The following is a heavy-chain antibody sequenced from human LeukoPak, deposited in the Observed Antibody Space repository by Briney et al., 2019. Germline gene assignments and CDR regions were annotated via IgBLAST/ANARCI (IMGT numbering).Heavy chain of an antibody. CDR3: ATWTYYYDSSSRQAFDI. Sequence: GASVKVSCKVSGYTLTELSMHWVRQAPGKGLEWMGGFDPEDGETIYAQKFQGRVTMTEDTSTDTAYMELSSLRSEDTAVYYCATWTYYYDSSSRQAFDIWGQGTMVTVSS. J-gene: IGHJ3*02. CDR1: GYTLTELS. CDR2: FDPEDGET. V-gene: IGHV1-24*01. D-gene: IGHD3-22*01.